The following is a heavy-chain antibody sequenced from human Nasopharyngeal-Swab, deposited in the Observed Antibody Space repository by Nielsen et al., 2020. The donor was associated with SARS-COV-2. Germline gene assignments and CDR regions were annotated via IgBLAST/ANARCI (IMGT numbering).Heavy chain of an antibody. V-gene: IGHV3-23*01. J-gene: IGHJ4*02. Sequence: GESLKISCAASGFTFSSYAMSWVRQAPGKGLEWVSAISGSASYTCYADSVKGRFTVSRDNSKNTLSLQMTSLRAEDTAVYYCAKDADLGPTSIDSWGQGTLVTVSS. D-gene: IGHD1-26*01. CDR1: GFTFSSYA. CDR3: AKDADLGPTSIDS. CDR2: ISGSASYT.